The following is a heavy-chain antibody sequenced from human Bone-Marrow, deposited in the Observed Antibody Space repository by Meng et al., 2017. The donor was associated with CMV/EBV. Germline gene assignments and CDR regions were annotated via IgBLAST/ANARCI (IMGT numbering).Heavy chain of an antibody. CDR1: GFTFSSYE. D-gene: IGHD2-2*02. V-gene: IGHV3-48*03. CDR2: ISSSGSTI. CDR3: AKVRPRSSPDCSSTSCYTPYYYYGMDV. J-gene: IGHJ6*02. Sequence: GGSLRLSCAASGFTFSSYEMNWVRQAPGKGLEWVSYISSSGSTIYYADSVKGRFTISRDNAKNSLYLQMNSLRAEDTAVYYCAKVRPRSSPDCSSTSCYTPYYYYGMDVWGQGTTVTVSS.